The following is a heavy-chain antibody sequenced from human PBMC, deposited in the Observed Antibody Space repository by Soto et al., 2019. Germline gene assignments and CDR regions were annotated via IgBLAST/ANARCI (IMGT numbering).Heavy chain of an antibody. Sequence: SETLSLTCAVYGGSFSGYYWSWIRQPPGKGLEWIGEINHSGSTNYNPSLKSRVTISVDTSKNQFSLKLSSVTAADTAVYYCASPYYDFWSGYYDAFDIWGQGTMVTVS. V-gene: IGHV4-34*01. J-gene: IGHJ3*02. D-gene: IGHD3-3*01. CDR3: ASPYYDFWSGYYDAFDI. CDR2: INHSGST. CDR1: GGSFSGYY.